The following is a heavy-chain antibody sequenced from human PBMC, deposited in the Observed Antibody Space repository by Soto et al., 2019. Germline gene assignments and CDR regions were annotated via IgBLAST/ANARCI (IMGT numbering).Heavy chain of an antibody. D-gene: IGHD2-2*01. Sequence: QVQLVQSGAEVKKPGASVKVSCKASGYTFTNYAMHWVRQAPGQRPEWMGWINAGNGNTKFSQRFQGRVTITTDTSANIAYMELSSLTSEDTAVYYCASAGFCSTTSCSDAFDIWGQGKMVTVSS. CDR3: ASAGFCSTTSCSDAFDI. J-gene: IGHJ3*02. CDR1: GYTFTNYA. V-gene: IGHV1-3*01. CDR2: INAGNGNT.